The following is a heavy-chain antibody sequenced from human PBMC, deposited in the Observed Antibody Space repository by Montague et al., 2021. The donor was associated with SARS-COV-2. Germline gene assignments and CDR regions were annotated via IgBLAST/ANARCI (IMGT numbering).Heavy chain of an antibody. CDR1: GGSISSSSHY. J-gene: IGHJ6*03. CDR3: ARHSGDYTIFGVVVYYMDA. CDR2: IYYSGST. D-gene: IGHD3-3*01. Sequence: SETLSLTCTVSGGSISSSSHYWGWIRQPPGKGLEWIGSIYYSGSTYYNPSLKSRVTISVDTSKNQFSLKLSSVTAADTAVFYCARHSGDYTIFGVVVYYMDAWGKGTPVTVSS. V-gene: IGHV4-39*01.